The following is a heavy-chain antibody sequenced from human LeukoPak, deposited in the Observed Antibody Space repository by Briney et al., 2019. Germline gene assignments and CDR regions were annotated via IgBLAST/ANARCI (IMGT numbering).Heavy chain of an antibody. CDR3: ARRYCSTCPTGHAFDL. CDR2: IYSGGST. CDR1: GFTVSSNY. J-gene: IGHJ3*01. V-gene: IGHV3-53*01. D-gene: IGHD2-2*01. Sequence: GGSLRLSCAASGFTVSSNYMSWVRQAPGKGLEWVSVIYSGGSTHYADSVNGRFTISRDNSKNTLYLQLNSLRAEDTAVYYCARRYCSTCPTGHAFDLWGQETMVTVSS.